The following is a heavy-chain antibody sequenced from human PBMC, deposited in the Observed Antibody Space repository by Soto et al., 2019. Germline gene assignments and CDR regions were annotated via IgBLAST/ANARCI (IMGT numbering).Heavy chain of an antibody. V-gene: IGHV1-69*13. CDR2: IIPIFGTA. D-gene: IGHD3-22*01. CDR1: GGTFSSYA. J-gene: IGHJ4*02. CDR3: ATDRGPSSGYYEVLDY. Sequence: ASVKVSCKASGGTFSSYAISWVRQAPGQGLEWMGEIIPIFGTANYAQKFQGRVTITADESTSTAYIELSSLRSEDTAVYYCATDRGPSSGYYEVLDYWGQG.